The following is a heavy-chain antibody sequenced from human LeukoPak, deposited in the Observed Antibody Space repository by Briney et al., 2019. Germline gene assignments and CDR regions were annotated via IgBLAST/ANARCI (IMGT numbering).Heavy chain of an antibody. CDR3: ARGLPYGGGVDY. D-gene: IGHD4-17*01. CDR2: MNPNSGNT. Sequence: EASVKVSCKASGYTFTSYDINWVRQATGQGLEWMGWMNPNSGNTGYAQKFQGRVTMTRNTSISTAYMELSSLRSEDTAVYYCARGLPYGGGVDYWGQGTLVTVSS. CDR1: GYTFTSYD. V-gene: IGHV1-8*01. J-gene: IGHJ4*02.